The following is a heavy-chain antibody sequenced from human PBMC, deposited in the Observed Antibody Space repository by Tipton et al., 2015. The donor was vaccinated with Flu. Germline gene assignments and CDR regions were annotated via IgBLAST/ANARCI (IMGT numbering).Heavy chain of an antibody. CDR2: ISSSGNTI. CDR3: AKALRPYHYDRSGYWFEPFDY. D-gene: IGHD3-22*01. Sequence: SLRLSCAASGFTFSSYEMNWVRQASGKGLEWVSYISSSGNTISYADSVRGRFTISRDNTKKSLYLQLNSLRAEDTAVYYCAKALRPYHYDRSGYWFEPFDYWGQGTLVTVSS. CDR1: GFTFSSYE. V-gene: IGHV3-48*03. J-gene: IGHJ4*02.